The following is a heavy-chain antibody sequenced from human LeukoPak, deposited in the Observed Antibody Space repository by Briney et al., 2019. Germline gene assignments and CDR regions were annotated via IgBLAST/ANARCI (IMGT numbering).Heavy chain of an antibody. J-gene: IGHJ4*02. CDR1: GGSISSADYY. V-gene: IGHV4-30-2*01. CDR2: ISHTGGT. Sequence: SETLSLTCTVSGGSISSADYYWTWIRQPPGKGLEWIGYISHTGGTYYNSSLLSRVTISVDRSKNQFFLTLGSVTAADTAVYFCARVRRLAANDYWGQGTLVTVSS. D-gene: IGHD2-15*01. CDR3: ARVRRLAANDY.